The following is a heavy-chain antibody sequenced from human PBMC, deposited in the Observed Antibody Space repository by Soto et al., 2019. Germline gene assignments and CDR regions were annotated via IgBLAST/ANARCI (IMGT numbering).Heavy chain of an antibody. J-gene: IGHJ4*02. D-gene: IGHD2-21*02. V-gene: IGHV4-39*01. Sequence: SETLSLTCTVSGGSISSSSYYWGWIRQPPGKGLEWIGSIYYSGSTYYNPSLKSRVTISVDTSKNQFSLKLSSVTAADTAVYYCASHIVVVTAIQYYFDYWGQGTLVTVSS. CDR3: ASHIVVVTAIQYYFDY. CDR1: GGSISSSSYY. CDR2: IYYSGST.